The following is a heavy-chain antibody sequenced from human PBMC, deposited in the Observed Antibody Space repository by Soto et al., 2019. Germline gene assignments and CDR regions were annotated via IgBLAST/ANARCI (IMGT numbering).Heavy chain of an antibody. D-gene: IGHD6-19*01. CDR3: ARGYSTGWYSSVFFDY. Sequence: QVQLVQSGAEVKNPGASVKVSCKTSGDTFTGYYMHWVRQAPGQGLEWMGWINPHSGDTDYAQTFQGRVTMTRDTSISTAYMELSRLRSNDTAFYDCARGYSTGWYSSVFFDYWGQGTLVTVSS. J-gene: IGHJ4*02. CDR2: INPHSGDT. CDR1: GDTFTGYY. V-gene: IGHV1-2*02.